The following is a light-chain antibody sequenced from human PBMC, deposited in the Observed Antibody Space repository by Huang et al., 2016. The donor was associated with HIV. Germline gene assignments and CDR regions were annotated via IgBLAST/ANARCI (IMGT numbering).Light chain of an antibody. CDR1: QSLLYRSNNKDF. CDR3: QQYHSSPIT. V-gene: IGKV4-1*01. J-gene: IGKJ4*01. CDR2: WAS. Sequence: DIVMTQSPDSLAVSLGERATINCQSSQSLLYRSNNKDFLAWYQQKPGQPPKLLIYWASTRESGVPDRFSGSGSGTDFTLTIRSLQAEDVAVYFCQQYHSSPITFGGGTKVEIK.